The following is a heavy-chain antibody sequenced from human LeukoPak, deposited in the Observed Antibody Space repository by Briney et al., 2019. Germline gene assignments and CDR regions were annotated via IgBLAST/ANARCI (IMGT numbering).Heavy chain of an antibody. Sequence: PGGSLRLSCAASGFAFSSYAMHWVRQAPGKGLEYVSAISSNGGSTYYANSVKGRFTISRDNSKNTLYLQMGSLRAEDMAVYYCARDSYGPWGPFDYWGQGTLVTVSS. D-gene: IGHD5-18*01. CDR1: GFAFSSYA. CDR3: ARDSYGPWGPFDY. V-gene: IGHV3-64*01. J-gene: IGHJ4*02. CDR2: ISSNGGST.